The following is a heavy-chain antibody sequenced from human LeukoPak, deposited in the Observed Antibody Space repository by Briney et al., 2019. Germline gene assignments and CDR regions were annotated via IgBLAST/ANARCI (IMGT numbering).Heavy chain of an antibody. V-gene: IGHV3-23*01. J-gene: IGHJ4*02. CDR1: GFTFSSYA. CDR2: ISGSGGST. CDR3: ARANYYGSGSYQK. D-gene: IGHD3-10*01. Sequence: GGSLRLSCAASGFTFSSYAMSWVRQAPGKGLEWVSDISGSGGSTYYADSVKGRFTISRDNAKNSLYLQMNSLRDEDTAVYYCARANYYGSGSYQKWGQGTLVTVSS.